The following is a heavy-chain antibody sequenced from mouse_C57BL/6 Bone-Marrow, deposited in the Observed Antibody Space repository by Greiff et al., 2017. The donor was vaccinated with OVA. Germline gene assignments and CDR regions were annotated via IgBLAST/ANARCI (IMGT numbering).Heavy chain of an antibody. CDR3: ARQGWLLGYFDY. CDR2: IWSDGGT. J-gene: IGHJ2*01. V-gene: IGHV2-6-1*01. CDR1: GFSLTSYG. Sequence: VQVVESGPGLVAPSQSLSITCTVSGFSLTSYGVHWVRQPPGKGLEWLVGIWSDGGTTYNSALKSRLSISKDTSKCQVFLKMNSLQTDDTAMYYCARQGWLLGYFDYWGQGTTLTVSS. D-gene: IGHD2-3*01.